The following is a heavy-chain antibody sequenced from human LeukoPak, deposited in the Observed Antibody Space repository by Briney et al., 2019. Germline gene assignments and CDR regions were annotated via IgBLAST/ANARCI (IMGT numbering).Heavy chain of an antibody. V-gene: IGHV4-34*01. J-gene: IGHJ4*02. Sequence: PSETLSLTCTVSGGSISSYYWSWIRQPPGKGLEWIGEINHSGSTNYNPSLKSRVTISVDTSKNQFSLKLSSVTAADTAVYYCARVGLAAAIDYWGQGTLVTVSS. CDR1: GGSISSYY. CDR2: INHSGST. CDR3: ARVGLAAAIDY. D-gene: IGHD6-13*01.